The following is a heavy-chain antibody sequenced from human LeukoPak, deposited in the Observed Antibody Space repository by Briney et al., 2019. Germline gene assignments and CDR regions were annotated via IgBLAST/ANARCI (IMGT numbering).Heavy chain of an antibody. CDR2: ISTSSSYI. CDR1: GFTFSGNC. V-gene: IGHV3-21*01. J-gene: IGHJ5*01. CDR3: ARTAIAAAAFYNWFDS. D-gene: IGHD6-13*01. Sequence: PGGPLRLSLAASGFTFSGNCWNWFRQAPGRGLDGVSFISTSSSYIHYADSVKGRFTISRDNARNSLYLQMNSLRAEDTAVYYCARTAIAAAAFYNWFDSWGQGTLSPSPQ.